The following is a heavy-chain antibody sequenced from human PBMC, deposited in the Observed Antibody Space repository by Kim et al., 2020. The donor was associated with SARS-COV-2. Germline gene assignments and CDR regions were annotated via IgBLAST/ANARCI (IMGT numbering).Heavy chain of an antibody. D-gene: IGHD5-12*01. Sequence: YYNPSLKSRVTISVDTSKNQFSLNLSSVTAADTAVYFCARDPSGYAIFDYWGQGTLVTVSS. V-gene: IGHV4-39*07. CDR3: ARDPSGYAIFDY. J-gene: IGHJ4*02.